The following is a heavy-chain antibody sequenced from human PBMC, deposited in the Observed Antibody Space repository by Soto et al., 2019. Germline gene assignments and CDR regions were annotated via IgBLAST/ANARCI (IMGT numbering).Heavy chain of an antibody. V-gene: IGHV3-23*01. D-gene: IGHD2-21*02. CDR3: VRDLVVTAIRFDY. CDR2: ISGSGGST. Sequence: GGSLRLSCAASGFTFSSYAMSWVRQAPGKGLEWVSAISGSGGSTYYADSVKGRFTISRDNSKNTLYLQMNSLRAEDTAVYYCVRDLVVTAIRFDYWGQGTLVTVSS. J-gene: IGHJ4*02. CDR1: GFTFSSYA.